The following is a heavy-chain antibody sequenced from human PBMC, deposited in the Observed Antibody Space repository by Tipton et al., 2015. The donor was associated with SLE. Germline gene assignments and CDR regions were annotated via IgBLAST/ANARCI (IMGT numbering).Heavy chain of an antibody. CDR3: ARGVVVVPAAIDY. D-gene: IGHD2-2*01. J-gene: IGHJ4*02. V-gene: IGHV3-53*01. CDR2: IYSGGTT. CDR1: GFTVSSNY. Sequence: SLRLSCAVSGFTVSSNYMTWVRQAPGKGLEWVSVIYSGGTTYYADSAKGRFTISRANSKNTLYLQMNSLRAEDTAVYYCARGVVVVPAAIDYWGQGTLVTVSS.